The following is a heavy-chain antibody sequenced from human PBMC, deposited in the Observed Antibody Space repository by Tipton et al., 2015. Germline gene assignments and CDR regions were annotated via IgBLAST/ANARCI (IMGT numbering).Heavy chain of an antibody. V-gene: IGHV3-30*18. CDR3: AKAHIVVVVASTGFFDY. D-gene: IGHD2-15*01. Sequence: SLRLSCAVSGFIFSSYAMHWVRQAPGKGREWVAVISYDGSEKHYIDSGKGRFTISRDNAKHSLYLQMNSLRAEDTAVYYCAKAHIVVVVASTGFFDYWGQGTMVTVSS. J-gene: IGHJ4*02. CDR1: GFIFSSYA. CDR2: ISYDGSEK.